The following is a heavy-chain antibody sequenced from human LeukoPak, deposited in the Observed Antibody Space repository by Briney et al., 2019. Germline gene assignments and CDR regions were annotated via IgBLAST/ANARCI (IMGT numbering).Heavy chain of an antibody. CDR1: GFTFSSYW. CDR2: IKQDGSEK. V-gene: IGHV3-7*03. CDR3: ARRFFYYHDSSGPFYFDY. J-gene: IGHJ4*02. D-gene: IGHD3-22*01. Sequence: GGSLRLSCAASGFTFSSYWMSWVRQAPGKGLEWVANIKQDGSEKYYVDSVKGRFTISRDNAKNSLYLQMNSLRAEDTAVYYCARRFFYYHDSSGPFYFDYWGQGTLVTVSS.